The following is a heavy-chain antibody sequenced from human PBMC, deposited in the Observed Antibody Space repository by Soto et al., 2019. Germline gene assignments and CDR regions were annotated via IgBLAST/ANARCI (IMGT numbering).Heavy chain of an antibody. V-gene: IGHV4-31*03. CDR2: IYYSGST. CDR1: GGSISSGGYY. CDR3: ARDPGDGDCERDWFDP. Sequence: QVQLQESGPGLVKPSQTLSLTCTVSGGSISSGGYYWSWIRQHPGKGLEWIGYIYYSGSTYYNPSLKGRVTISVDTSKNQFSLKLSSVTAADTAVYYCARDPGDGDCERDWFDPWGQGTLVTVSS. D-gene: IGHD2-21*02. J-gene: IGHJ5*02.